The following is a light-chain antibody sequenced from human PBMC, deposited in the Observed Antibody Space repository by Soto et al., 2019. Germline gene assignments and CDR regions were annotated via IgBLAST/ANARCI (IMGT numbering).Light chain of an antibody. CDR3: QQYGGSPQT. CDR2: GVF. Sequence: EIVLTQSPDTLSLSPGERATLSCRASQSVASNQLAWYQHKSGQAPRLLIHGVFTRSNGIPDRFSGSGSGTDFTLTISRLEPEDFALYYCQQYGGSPQTFGQGTQVQIK. CDR1: QSVASNQ. J-gene: IGKJ1*01. V-gene: IGKV3-20*01.